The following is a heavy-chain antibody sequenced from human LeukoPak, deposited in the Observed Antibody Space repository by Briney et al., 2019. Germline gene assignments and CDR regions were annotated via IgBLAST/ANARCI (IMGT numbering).Heavy chain of an antibody. CDR2: ISNTGGDI. CDR1: GFTFSNFA. CDR3: ASRHPDIAGP. V-gene: IGHV3-23*01. Sequence: PGGSLRLSCSASGFTFSNFAMIRFRQAPGKRLEWVSSISNTGGDIYYADSVKGRFTMSRDNSRNTLYLLMNSLGVEDTAIYYCASRHPDIAGPWGQGTLVTVSS. D-gene: IGHD5-12*01. J-gene: IGHJ5*02.